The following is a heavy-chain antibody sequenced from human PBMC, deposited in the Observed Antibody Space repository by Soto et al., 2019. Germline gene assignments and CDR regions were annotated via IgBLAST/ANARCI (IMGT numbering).Heavy chain of an antibody. J-gene: IGHJ5*02. CDR2: IYYGGST. CDR1: GGSISSSSYY. CDR3: ARRKYGSSREGWFDP. V-gene: IGHV4-39*01. D-gene: IGHD6-13*01. Sequence: SETLSLTCTVSGGSISSSSYYWGWIRQPPGKGLEWIGSIYYGGSTYYNPSLQSRVTISVDTSKNQFSLKLSSVAAADTAVYYCARRKYGSSREGWFDPWGQGTLVTVSS.